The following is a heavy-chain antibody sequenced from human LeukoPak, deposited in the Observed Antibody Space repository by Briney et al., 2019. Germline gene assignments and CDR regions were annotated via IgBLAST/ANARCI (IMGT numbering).Heavy chain of an antibody. CDR2: INTNSGGT. D-gene: IGHD1-26*01. CDR3: ASDGSSRLRSYYYYMDG. V-gene: IGHV1-2*02. CDR1: GYTFTVYY. Sequence: ASVKVSCKASGYTFTVYYMHWVRQAPGQGREWMGWINTNSGGTNYAKTFQGRVTMTRDTSISTDSLELSRLRSADTAVYYCASDGSSRLRSYYYYMDGWRKGTTVTLSS. J-gene: IGHJ6*03.